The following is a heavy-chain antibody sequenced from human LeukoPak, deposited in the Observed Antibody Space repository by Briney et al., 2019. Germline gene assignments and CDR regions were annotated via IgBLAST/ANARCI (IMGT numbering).Heavy chain of an antibody. CDR2: IIPIFGAA. J-gene: IGHJ3*02. D-gene: IGHD2-15*01. CDR1: GGTFSSYA. V-gene: IGHV1-69*06. Sequence: ASVKVSCKASGGTFSSYAISWVRQAPGQGLEWMGGIIPIFGAANYAQKFQGRVTITADKSTSTAYMELSSLRSEDTAVYYCARSRVGYCSGGSCYEANAFDIWGQGTMVTVSS. CDR3: ARSRVGYCSGGSCYEANAFDI.